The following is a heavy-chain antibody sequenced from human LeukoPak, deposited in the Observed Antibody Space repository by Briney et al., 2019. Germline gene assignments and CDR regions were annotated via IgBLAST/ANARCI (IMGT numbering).Heavy chain of an antibody. V-gene: IGHV4-34*01. Sequence: GSLRLSCAASGFTFRSYSMNWVRQAPGKGLEWIGEINHSGSTNYNPSLKSRVTISVDTSKNQFSLKLSSVTAADTAVYYCARRTGIQLWKPFDYWGQGTLVTVSS. CDR3: ARRTGIQLWKPFDY. CDR1: GFTFRSYS. D-gene: IGHD5-18*01. CDR2: INHSGST. J-gene: IGHJ4*02.